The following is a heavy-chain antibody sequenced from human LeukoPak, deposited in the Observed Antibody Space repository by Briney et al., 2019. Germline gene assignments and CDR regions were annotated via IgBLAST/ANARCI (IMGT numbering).Heavy chain of an antibody. D-gene: IGHD2-2*01. J-gene: IGHJ4*02. Sequence: GGSLRLSCAASEFTFSSYGMHWVRQAPGKGLEWVAFIRYDGNNKYYADSVKGRFTISRDNSKNTLYLQMNSLRAEDTAVYYCAKDSLWVEYCSSTSCSFFDYWGQGTLVTVSS. V-gene: IGHV3-30*02. CDR3: AKDSLWVEYCSSTSCSFFDY. CDR2: IRYDGNNK. CDR1: EFTFSSYG.